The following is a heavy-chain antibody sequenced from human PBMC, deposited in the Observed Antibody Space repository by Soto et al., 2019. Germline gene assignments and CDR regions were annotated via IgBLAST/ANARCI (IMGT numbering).Heavy chain of an antibody. V-gene: IGHV3-15*07. Sequence: GGSLRLSCAASGFTFSNAWMNWVRQAPGKGLEWVGRIKSKTDGGTTDYAAPVKGRFTISRDDSKNTPYLQMNSLKTEDTAVYYCTTGVPDYGDYEYWGQGTLVTVSS. CDR1: GFTFSNAW. J-gene: IGHJ4*02. CDR2: IKSKTDGGTT. CDR3: TTGVPDYGDYEY. D-gene: IGHD4-17*01.